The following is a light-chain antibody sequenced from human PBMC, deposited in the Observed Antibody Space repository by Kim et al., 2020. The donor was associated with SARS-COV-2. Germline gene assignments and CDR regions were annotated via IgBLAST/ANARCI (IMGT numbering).Light chain of an antibody. V-gene: IGLV3-1*01. Sequence: SYELTQPPSVSVSPGRTASITCSGNKLGDKYVCWYQQRPGQSPVVVIHQDNKRPSGIPERFSASNSGNTATLTISGTQAMDEADYYCQAWDSGTVVFGGGTQLTVL. CDR1: KLGDKY. CDR3: QAWDSGTVV. CDR2: QDN. J-gene: IGLJ2*01.